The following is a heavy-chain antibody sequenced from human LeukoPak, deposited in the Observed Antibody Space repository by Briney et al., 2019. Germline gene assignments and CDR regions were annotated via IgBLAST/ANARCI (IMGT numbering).Heavy chain of an antibody. D-gene: IGHD6-13*01. V-gene: IGHV4-61*02. CDR2: IYTSGST. Sequence: PSQTLSLTCTVSGGSISSGSYYWSWIRQPAGKGLEWIGRIYTSGSTNYNPSLKSRVTISVDTSKNQFSLKLSSVTAADTAVYYCARGVIAAAAPGAFVIWGQGTMVTVSS. CDR1: GGSISSGSYY. CDR3: ARGVIAAAAPGAFVI. J-gene: IGHJ3*02.